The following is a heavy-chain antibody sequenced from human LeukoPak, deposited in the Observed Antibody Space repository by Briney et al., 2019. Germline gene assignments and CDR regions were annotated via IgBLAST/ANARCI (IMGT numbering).Heavy chain of an antibody. CDR1: GGSFRGYY. CDR2: INHSGGT. V-gene: IGHV4-34*01. J-gene: IGHJ4*02. D-gene: IGHD2-2*01. CDR3: ASTERCSTTCPLDY. Sequence: SETLSLTCAVYGGSFRGYYWSWIRQPPGKGLEWIGEINHSGGTNYNPSLKSRVTISLDTSMKKFSLKLNSVTAADTAVYYCASTERCSTTCPLDYWGQGTLVTVSS.